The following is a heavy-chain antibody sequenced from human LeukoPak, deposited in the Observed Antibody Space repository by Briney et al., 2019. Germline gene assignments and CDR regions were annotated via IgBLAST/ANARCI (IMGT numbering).Heavy chain of an antibody. CDR3: ARDLSGVAGYTYGRGIDY. CDR1: GFIFSTYN. J-gene: IGHJ4*02. CDR2: VSFHGTDK. V-gene: IGHV3-30*03. Sequence: GGSLRLSCAASGFIFSTYNMNWVRQAPGKGLDWVAVVSFHGTDKFYADSVKGRFTISRDNSKNTLYLQMNSLIPEDTAVYYCARDLSGVAGYTYGRGIDYWGQGTLVTVSS. D-gene: IGHD5-18*01.